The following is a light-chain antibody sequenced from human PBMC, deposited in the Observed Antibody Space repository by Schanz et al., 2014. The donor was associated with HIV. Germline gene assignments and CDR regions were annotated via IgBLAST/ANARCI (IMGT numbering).Light chain of an antibody. J-gene: IGKJ1*01. CDR3: QQYDTYWT. CDR2: AAS. Sequence: DIQMTQSPSSQSASVGDRVTITCRASQDIGNDLGWYQQKPGQAPKRLIYAASKLQSGVPSRFIGSGSGTEFTLTISSLQPEDFATYYCQQYDTYWTFGQGTKVEIK. V-gene: IGKV1-17*01. CDR1: QDIGND.